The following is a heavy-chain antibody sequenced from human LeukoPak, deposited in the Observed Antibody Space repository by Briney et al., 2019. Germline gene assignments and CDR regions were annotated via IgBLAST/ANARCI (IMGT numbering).Heavy chain of an antibody. CDR1: GYTFTSYY. V-gene: IGHV1-46*01. CDR3: ARETLRKRWLQSTGGAFDI. J-gene: IGHJ3*02. CDR2: INPSGGST. Sequence: ASVKVSCKASGYTFTSYYMHWVRQAPGQGLEWMGIINPSGGSTSYAQKFQGRVTMTRDTSTSTVYMELSSLRSEDTAVYYCARETLRKRWLQSTGGAFDIWGQGTMATVSS. D-gene: IGHD5-24*01.